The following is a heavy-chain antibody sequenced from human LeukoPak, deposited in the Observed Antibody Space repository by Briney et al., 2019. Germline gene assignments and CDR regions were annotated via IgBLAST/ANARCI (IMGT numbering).Heavy chain of an antibody. Sequence: SETLSLTCTVSGGSINNYYWSWIRQPAGKGLEWIGRIYITGSTNYNPSLKSRVTMSVDTSKNQFSLRLSSVTAADTAVYYCARDQEQQLVEANWFDPWGQGTLVTVSS. V-gene: IGHV4-4*07. CDR1: GGSINNYY. D-gene: IGHD6-13*01. CDR2: IYITGST. J-gene: IGHJ5*02. CDR3: ARDQEQQLVEANWFDP.